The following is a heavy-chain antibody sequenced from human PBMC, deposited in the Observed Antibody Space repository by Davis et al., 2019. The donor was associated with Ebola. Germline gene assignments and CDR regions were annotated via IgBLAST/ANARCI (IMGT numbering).Heavy chain of an antibody. CDR2: INPNSGGT. V-gene: IGHV1-2*02. D-gene: IGHD6-19*01. CDR3: ARGRYSSGWLDY. Sequence: ASVKVSCKASGYTFTGYYMHWVRQAPGQGLEWMGWINPNSGGTNYAKKFQGRVTMTRDTSISTAYMELSRLRSDDTAVYYCARGRYSSGWLDYWGQGTLVTVSS. J-gene: IGHJ4*02. CDR1: GYTFTGYY.